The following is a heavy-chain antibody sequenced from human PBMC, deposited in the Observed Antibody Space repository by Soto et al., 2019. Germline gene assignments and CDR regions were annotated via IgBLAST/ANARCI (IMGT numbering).Heavy chain of an antibody. CDR2: INHSGST. J-gene: IGHJ5*02. D-gene: IGHD6-13*01. CDR1: GGSFSGYY. CDR3: ARAVEPPIAAAGRGWFDP. Sequence: SETLSLTCAVYGGSFSGYYWSWIRQPPGKGLEWIGEINHSGSTNYNPSLKSRVTISVDTSKNQFSLKLSSVTAADTAVYYCARAVEPPIAAAGRGWFDPWGQGTLVTVSS. V-gene: IGHV4-34*01.